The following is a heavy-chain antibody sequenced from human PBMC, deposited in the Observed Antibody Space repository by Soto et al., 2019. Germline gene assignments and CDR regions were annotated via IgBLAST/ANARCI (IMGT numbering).Heavy chain of an antibody. CDR3: ARSCSGGSCPLAFDI. Sequence: PGGSLRLSCAASGFTFSSYAMSWVRQAPGKGLEWVSAISGSGGSTYYADSVKGRFTISRDNSKNTLYLQMNSLRAEDTAVYYCARSCSGGSCPLAFDIWGQGTMVTVSS. CDR1: GFTFSSYA. V-gene: IGHV3-23*01. D-gene: IGHD2-15*01. J-gene: IGHJ3*02. CDR2: ISGSGGST.